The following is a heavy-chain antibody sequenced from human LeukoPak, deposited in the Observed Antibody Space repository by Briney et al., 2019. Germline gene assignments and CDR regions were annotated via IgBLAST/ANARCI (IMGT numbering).Heavy chain of an antibody. CDR1: GFTFSSYA. V-gene: IGHV3-23*01. Sequence: GGSLRLSCAASGFTFSSYAMSWVRQAPGKGLEWVSATSGSGGSTYYADSVKGRFTISRDNSKNTLYLQMNSLRAEDTAVYYCAKDRDIVVVPAVGFDYWGQGPLVTVSS. CDR2: TSGSGGST. CDR3: AKDRDIVVVPAVGFDY. D-gene: IGHD2-2*01. J-gene: IGHJ4*02.